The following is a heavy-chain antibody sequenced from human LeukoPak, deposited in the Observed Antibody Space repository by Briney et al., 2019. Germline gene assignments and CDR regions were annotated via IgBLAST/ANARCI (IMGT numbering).Heavy chain of an antibody. CDR1: GFTFSSYW. CDR2: INSDGSST. D-gene: IGHD1-26*01. V-gene: IGHV3-74*01. CDR3: ARGKWELPWNY. Sequence: PGGSLRLSCAASGFTFSSYWMHWVRQAPGKGLVWVSRINSDGSSTSYADSVKGRFTISRDNARNTLYLQMNSLRAEDTAVYYCARGKWELPWNYWGQGTLVTVSS. J-gene: IGHJ4*02.